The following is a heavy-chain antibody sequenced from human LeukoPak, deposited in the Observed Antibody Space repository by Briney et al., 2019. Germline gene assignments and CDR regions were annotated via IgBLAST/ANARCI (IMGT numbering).Heavy chain of an antibody. CDR3: ARGGYSYGSDY. J-gene: IGHJ4*02. D-gene: IGHD5-18*01. Sequence: SETLSLTCTVSGGSISSYYWSWIRQPPGKGLEWIGYIYYSGSTNYNPSLKSRVTISVDTSKNQFSLKLSSVTAADTAVYCCARGGYSYGSDYWGQGTLVTVSS. V-gene: IGHV4-59*01. CDR1: GGSISSYY. CDR2: IYYSGST.